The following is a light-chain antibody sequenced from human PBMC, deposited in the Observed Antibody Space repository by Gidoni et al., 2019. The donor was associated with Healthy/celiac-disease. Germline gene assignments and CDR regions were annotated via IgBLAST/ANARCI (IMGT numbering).Light chain of an antibody. CDR2: DAS. CDR1: QGISSA. V-gene: IGKV1-13*02. Sequence: IPVTQSPSSLSASVGDRVTITCRASQGISSALAWYQQKPGKAPKLLIYDASSLESGVPSRFSGSGSGTDFTLTISSLQPEDFATYYCQQFNSYPHLFXPXTKVDIK. CDR3: QQFNSYPHL. J-gene: IGKJ3*01.